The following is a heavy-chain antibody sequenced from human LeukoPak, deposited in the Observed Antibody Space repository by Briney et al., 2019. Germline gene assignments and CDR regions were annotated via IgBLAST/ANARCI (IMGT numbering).Heavy chain of an antibody. CDR2: ISSSSSYI. J-gene: IGHJ4*02. CDR1: GFTFSSYS. CDR3: ARGVRFLEWFNDY. V-gene: IGHV3-21*01. Sequence: GGSLRLSCAASGFTFSSYSMNWVRQAPGKGLEWVSSISSSSSYIYYADSVKGRFTISRDNAKNSLYLQMNSLRAEDTAVYYCARGVRFLEWFNDYWGQGTLVTVSS. D-gene: IGHD3-3*01.